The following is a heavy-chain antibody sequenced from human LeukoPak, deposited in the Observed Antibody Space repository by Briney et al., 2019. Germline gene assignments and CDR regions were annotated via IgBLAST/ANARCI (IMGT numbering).Heavy chain of an antibody. D-gene: IGHD3-16*01. V-gene: IGHV3-30*03. J-gene: IGHJ4*02. Sequence: QAGGSLRLSCAASGFTFSSYGMHWVRQAPGKGLEWVAVISYDGSNKYYADSVKGRFTISRDNSKNTLYLQMNSLRAEDTVVYYCARGPTYLNWGQGTLVTVSS. CDR1: GFTFSSYG. CDR3: ARGPTYLN. CDR2: ISYDGSNK.